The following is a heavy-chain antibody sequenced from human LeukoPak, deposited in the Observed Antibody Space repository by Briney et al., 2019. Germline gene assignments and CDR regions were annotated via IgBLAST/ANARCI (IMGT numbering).Heavy chain of an antibody. J-gene: IGHJ4*02. Sequence: SETLSLTCTVSGGSISSGSYYWSWIRQPAGKGLEWIGRIYTSGSTNYNPSLKSRVTISVDKSKNQFSLKLSSVTAADTAVYYCATGIAAAGFYYFDYWGQGTLVTVSS. V-gene: IGHV4-61*02. CDR2: IYTSGST. D-gene: IGHD6-13*01. CDR3: ATGIAAAGFYYFDY. CDR1: GGSISSGSYY.